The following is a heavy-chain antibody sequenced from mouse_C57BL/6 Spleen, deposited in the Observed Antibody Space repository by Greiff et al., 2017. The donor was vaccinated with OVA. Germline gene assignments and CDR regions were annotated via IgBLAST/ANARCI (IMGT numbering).Heavy chain of an antibody. V-gene: IGHV3-6*01. CDR2: ISYDGSN. J-gene: IGHJ2*01. D-gene: IGHD2-3*01. CDR1: GYSITSGYY. Sequence: ESGPGLVKPSQSLSLTCSVTGYSITSGYYWNWIRQFPGNKLEWMGYISYDGSNNYNPSLKNRISITRDTSKNQFFLKLNSVTTEDTATYYCARDEGGYYGYWGQGTTLTVSS. CDR3: ARDEGGYYGY.